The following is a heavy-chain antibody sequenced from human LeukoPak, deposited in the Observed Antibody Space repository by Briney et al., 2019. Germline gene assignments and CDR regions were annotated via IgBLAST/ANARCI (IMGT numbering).Heavy chain of an antibody. V-gene: IGHV3-21*01. J-gene: IGHJ6*02. CDR2: ISSSSSYI. Sequence: GGSLRLSCAASGFTFSSYSMNWVRQAPGKGLEWVSSISSSSSYIYYADSGKGRFTISRDNAKNSLYLQMNSLRAEDTAVYYCARDGYCSSTSCSLYYYYYYGMDVWGQGTTVTVSS. D-gene: IGHD2-2*03. CDR3: ARDGYCSSTSCSLYYYYYYGMDV. CDR1: GFTFSSYS.